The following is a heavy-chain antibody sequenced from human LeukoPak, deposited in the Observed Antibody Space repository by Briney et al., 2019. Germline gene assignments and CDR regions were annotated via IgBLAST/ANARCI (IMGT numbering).Heavy chain of an antibody. D-gene: IGHD3-22*01. CDR1: GYTLTGYY. J-gene: IGHJ4*02. CDR3: ASSLPITMIVEV. CDR2: INPNSGGT. Sequence: WASVKVSYKASGYTLTGYYMHWVRQAPGQGLEWMGRINPNSGGTNYAQKFQGRVTMTRDTSISTAYMELSRLRSDDTAVYYCASSLPITMIVEVWGQGTLVTVSS. V-gene: IGHV1-2*06.